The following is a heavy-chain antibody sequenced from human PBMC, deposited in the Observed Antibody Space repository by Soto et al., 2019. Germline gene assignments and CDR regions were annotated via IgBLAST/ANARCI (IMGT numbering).Heavy chain of an antibody. J-gene: IGHJ4*02. Sequence: QVQLVESGGGVLQPGRSLRLSCAASGFTFSSYAMHWVRQAPGKGLEWVAVISYDGCNKYYADSVKGRFTISRDNFENTLYRHMNSLVAEDTAVYYCAIPKGVWGGSLPFGYWGRGTMVIVSS. V-gene: IGHV3-30-3*01. CDR1: GFTFSSYA. CDR3: AIPKGVWGGSLPFGY. D-gene: IGHD3-16*01. CDR2: ISYDGCNK.